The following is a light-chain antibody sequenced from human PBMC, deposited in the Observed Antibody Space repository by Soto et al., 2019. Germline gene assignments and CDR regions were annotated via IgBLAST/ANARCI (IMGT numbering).Light chain of an antibody. V-gene: IGKV3-20*01. Sequence: EIVLTQSPGTLSLSPGERATLSCRASQSVSSSYLAWYQQKPGQAPRLLIFGASTRATDIPDRFSGSGSGTEFTLTISRLEPEDFALYYCQQYDSSSYTFGHRTKLQIK. CDR3: QQYDSSSYT. J-gene: IGKJ2*01. CDR2: GAS. CDR1: QSVSSSY.